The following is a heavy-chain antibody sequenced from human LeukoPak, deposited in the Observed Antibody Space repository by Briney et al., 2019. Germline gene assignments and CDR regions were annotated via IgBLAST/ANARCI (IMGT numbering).Heavy chain of an antibody. CDR1: GFTFSSYA. V-gene: IGHV3-64*01. CDR2: ISSNGGSK. CDR3: ASSASSKGYYYMDV. Sequence: GGSLTLSCPASGFTFSSYAMHWVRQAPGKGLEYVSAISSNGGSKYYANPVKGRFTISRDNSKKTLYLQMGSLRAEDMAVYYCASSASSKGYYYMDVWGKGTTVTVSS. D-gene: IGHD1-26*01. J-gene: IGHJ6*03.